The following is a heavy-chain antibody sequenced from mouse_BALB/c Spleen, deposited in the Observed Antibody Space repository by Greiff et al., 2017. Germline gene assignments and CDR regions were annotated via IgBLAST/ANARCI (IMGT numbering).Heavy chain of an antibody. Sequence: DVKLVESGGGLVKPGGSLKLSCAASGFTFSSYAMSWVRQTPEKRLEWVASISSGGSTYYPDSVKGRFTISRDNARNILYLQMSSLRSEDTAMYYCARSVVDAMDYWGQGTSVTVSS. CDR3: ARSVVDAMDY. CDR1: GFTFSSYA. V-gene: IGHV5-6-5*01. D-gene: IGHD1-1*01. CDR2: ISSGGST. J-gene: IGHJ4*01.